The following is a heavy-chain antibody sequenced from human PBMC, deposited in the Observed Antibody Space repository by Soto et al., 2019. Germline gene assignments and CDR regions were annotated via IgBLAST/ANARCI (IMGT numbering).Heavy chain of an antibody. CDR2: IYYSGST. CDR1: CGSISSYY. D-gene: IGHD3-22*01. Sequence: SETLSLTCTVSCGSISSYYWSWIRQPPGKGLEWIGYIYYSGSTNYNPSLKSRVTISVDTSKNQFSLKLSSVTAADTAVYYCARADYYDSSGYYYYYYYMDVWGKGTTVTVSS. V-gene: IGHV4-59*01. CDR3: ARADYYDSSGYYYYYYYMDV. J-gene: IGHJ6*03.